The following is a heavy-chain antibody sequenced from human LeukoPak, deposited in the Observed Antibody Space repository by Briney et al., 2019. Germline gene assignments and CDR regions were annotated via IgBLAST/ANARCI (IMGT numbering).Heavy chain of an antibody. Sequence: PGGSLRLSCAASGFTFSSYGMHWVRQAPGKGLEWVAFIRYDGSNKYYADSVKGRFTISRDNSKNTLYLQMNSLRAEDTAVYYCARVVRYYFDYWGQGTLVTVSS. D-gene: IGHD3-10*01. CDR3: ARVVRYYFDY. CDR2: IRYDGSNK. J-gene: IGHJ4*02. V-gene: IGHV3-30*02. CDR1: GFTFSSYG.